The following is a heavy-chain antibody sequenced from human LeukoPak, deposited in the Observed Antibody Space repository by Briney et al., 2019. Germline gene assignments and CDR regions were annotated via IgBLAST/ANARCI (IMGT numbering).Heavy chain of an antibody. Sequence: SETLSLTCAVSGYSISSGYYWGWIRQPPGKGLEWIGSIYHSGSTYYNPSLKSRVTISVDMSKNQFSLKLSSVTAADTAVYYCARAGYSGYDTPLEYDYWGQGTLVTVSS. D-gene: IGHD5-12*01. V-gene: IGHV4-38-2*01. CDR2: IYHSGST. CDR1: GYSISSGYY. CDR3: ARAGYSGYDTPLEYDY. J-gene: IGHJ4*02.